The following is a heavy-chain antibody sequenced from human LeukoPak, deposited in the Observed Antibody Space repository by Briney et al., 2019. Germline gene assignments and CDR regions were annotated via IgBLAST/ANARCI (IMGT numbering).Heavy chain of an antibody. D-gene: IGHD6-13*01. J-gene: IGHJ4*02. Sequence: GGSLRLSCAASGFTFSSYEMNWVRQAPGKGLEWVSYISSSGSTIYYADSVKGRFTISRDNAKNSLYLQMNSLRVEDTAVYYCAKAGYSSSWLDYWGQGTLVTVSS. V-gene: IGHV3-48*03. CDR1: GFTFSSYE. CDR3: AKAGYSSSWLDY. CDR2: ISSSGSTI.